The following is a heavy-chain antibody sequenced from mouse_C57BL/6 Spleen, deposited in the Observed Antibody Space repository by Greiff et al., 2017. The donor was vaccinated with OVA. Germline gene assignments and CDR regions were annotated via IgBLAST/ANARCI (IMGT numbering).Heavy chain of an antibody. D-gene: IGHD2-14*01. CDR3: ARMGYRVYYFDY. CDR2: INPSNGGT. J-gene: IGHJ2*01. V-gene: IGHV1-53*01. Sequence: QVQLQQPGTELVKPGASVKLSCKASGYTFTSYWMHWVKQRPGQGLEWIGNINPSNGGTNYNEKFKSKAPLTVDKSSSTAYMQLSSLTSEDSAVYYCARMGYRVYYFDYWGQGTTLTVSS. CDR1: GYTFTSYW.